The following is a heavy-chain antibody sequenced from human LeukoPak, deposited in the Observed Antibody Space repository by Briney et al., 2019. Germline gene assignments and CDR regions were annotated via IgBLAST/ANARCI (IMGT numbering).Heavy chain of an antibody. V-gene: IGHV4-39*01. CDR1: GGSISSSSYY. J-gene: IGHJ5*02. CDR2: IYYRGSI. D-gene: IGHD3-22*01. CDR3: ARHASYYYDSSGFNWFDP. Sequence: SETLSLTCTVSGGSISSSSYYWGWIPQPPGRGVEWIGSIYYRGSIYYNPSVKSRATISVDTSKNPCSLKLRSVTAADTGVYYCARHASYYYDSSGFNWFDPWGQGTLVTVSS.